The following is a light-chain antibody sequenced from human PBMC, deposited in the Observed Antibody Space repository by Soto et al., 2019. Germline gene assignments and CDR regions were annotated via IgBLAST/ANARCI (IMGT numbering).Light chain of an antibody. V-gene: IGLV7-46*01. J-gene: IGLJ1*01. CDR2: DTS. Sequence: AVGNREPSLTRSPVGTVPLTCGTSTGAVTSGHYPYWFQQKPGQAPRTLIYDTSNKHSWTPARFSGSLLGGKAALTLSGAQPEDEAEYYCLLSYSGASYVFGTGTKVTVL. CDR3: LLSYSGASYV. CDR1: TGAVTSGHY.